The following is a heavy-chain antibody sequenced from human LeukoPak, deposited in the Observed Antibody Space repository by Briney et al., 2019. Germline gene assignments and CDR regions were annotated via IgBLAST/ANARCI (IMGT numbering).Heavy chain of an antibody. CDR2: IKADGSGT. Sequence: GGSLRLSCAASGFNIGPYAMYWVRQGPGRGLEWVSVIKADGSGTFYSDSVRGRFTTSRDNSKNSLFLQMSSLTSDDTALYYCATWAFYHNLDVWGQGTTVAVSS. CDR3: ATWAFYHNLDV. V-gene: IGHV3-43*02. CDR1: GFNIGPYA. D-gene: IGHD2/OR15-2a*01. J-gene: IGHJ6*02.